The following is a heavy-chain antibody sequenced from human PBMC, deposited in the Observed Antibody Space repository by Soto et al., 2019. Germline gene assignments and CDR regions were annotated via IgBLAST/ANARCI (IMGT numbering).Heavy chain of an antibody. D-gene: IGHD3-22*01. Sequence: ASVKVSCKVSGYTLTELSMHWVRQAPGKGLEWMGGFDPEDGETIYAQKFQGRVTMTEDTSTDTAYMELSSLRSEDTAVYYCATVPYYDSSGYYYVNDYWSQGTLVTVSS. CDR3: ATVPYYDSSGYYYVNDY. J-gene: IGHJ4*02. CDR1: GYTLTELS. CDR2: FDPEDGET. V-gene: IGHV1-24*01.